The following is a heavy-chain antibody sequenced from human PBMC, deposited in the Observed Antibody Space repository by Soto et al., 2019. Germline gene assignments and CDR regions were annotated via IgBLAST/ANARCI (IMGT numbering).Heavy chain of an antibody. CDR2: IYYSGST. CDR3: ARGGYYSGSGSYLYYFDY. J-gene: IGHJ4*02. CDR1: GGSISSGDYY. D-gene: IGHD3-10*01. Sequence: SETLSLTCTVSGGSISSGDYYWSWIRQPPGKGLEWIGYIYYSGSTYINPSLKSRVTISVDTSKSQFSLKLSSVTAADTAVYYCARGGYYSGSGSYLYYFDYWGQGTLVTVSS. V-gene: IGHV4-30-4*01.